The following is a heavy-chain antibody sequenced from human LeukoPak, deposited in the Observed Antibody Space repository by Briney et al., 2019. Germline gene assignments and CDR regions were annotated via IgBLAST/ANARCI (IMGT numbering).Heavy chain of an antibody. D-gene: IGHD6-6*01. CDR3: AREYSSSSGGYYYMDV. CDR2: IIPIFGTT. Sequence: ASVKVSCKASGGTFSSYAISWVRQAPGQGLEWMGGIIPIFGTTNYAQKFQGRVTITTDESTSTVYMELSSLRSEDTAVYYCAREYSSSSGGYYYMDVWGKGSTVTVSS. V-gene: IGHV1-69*05. J-gene: IGHJ6*03. CDR1: GGTFSSYA.